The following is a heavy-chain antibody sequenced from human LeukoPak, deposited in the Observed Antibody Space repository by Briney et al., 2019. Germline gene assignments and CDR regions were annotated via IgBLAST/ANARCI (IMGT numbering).Heavy chain of an antibody. CDR1: GFTFSSYA. Sequence: GRSLRPSCAASGFTFSSYAMHWVRQAPGKGREWVAVISYDGSNKYYADSVKGRFTISRDNSKNTLYLQMNSLRAEDTAVYYCAREVHSGYDTAFDYWGQGTLVTVSS. CDR3: AREVHSGYDTAFDY. CDR2: ISYDGSNK. J-gene: IGHJ4*02. D-gene: IGHD5-12*01. V-gene: IGHV3-30*01.